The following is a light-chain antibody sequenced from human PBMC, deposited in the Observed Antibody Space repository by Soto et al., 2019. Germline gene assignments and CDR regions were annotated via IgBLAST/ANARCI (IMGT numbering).Light chain of an antibody. CDR1: QAISSY. Sequence: AIRMTQSPSSFSASAGDRVTITCRASQAISSYLAWYQQKPGKPPKLLIYAASTLQSGAPSRFSGSGSGTEFTLTISGLQSEDFATYYGQQYYGFPRTFGQGTKVEIK. J-gene: IGKJ1*01. CDR2: AAS. V-gene: IGKV1-8*01. CDR3: QQYYGFPRT.